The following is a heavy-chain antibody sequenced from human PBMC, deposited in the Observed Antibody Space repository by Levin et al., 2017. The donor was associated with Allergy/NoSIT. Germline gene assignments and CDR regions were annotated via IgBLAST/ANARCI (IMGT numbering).Heavy chain of an antibody. CDR3: TRGGLRDAFDI. D-gene: IGHD2-21*02. J-gene: IGHJ3*02. Sequence: GGSLRLSCGASGFIFSDYYMDWVRQAPGKGLEWVGRIRNKANSYTTQNAASVKDRFTISRDNSRNLVFLQMNSLQTEDTAVYYCTRGGLRDAFDIWGRGTTVTVSS. CDR1: GFIFSDYY. CDR2: IRNKANSYTT. V-gene: IGHV3-72*01.